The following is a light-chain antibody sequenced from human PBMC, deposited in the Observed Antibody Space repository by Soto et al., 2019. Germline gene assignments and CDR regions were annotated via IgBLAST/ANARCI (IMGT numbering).Light chain of an antibody. V-gene: IGKV1-39*01. CDR1: QSISNY. J-gene: IGKJ1*01. Sequence: DIQMTQSPSSLSASVGDRVTITCWASQSISNYLNWYQQKPGKAPKFLIYAASSLQSGVPSRFSGSGSGTDFTLTISSLQREDFATYFCQQSYSSSWTFGQGTKVEI. CDR2: AAS. CDR3: QQSYSSSWT.